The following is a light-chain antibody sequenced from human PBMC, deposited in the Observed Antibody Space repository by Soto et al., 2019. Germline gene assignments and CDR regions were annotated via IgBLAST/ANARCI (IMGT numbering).Light chain of an antibody. CDR3: CSYAGSSTYV. Sequence: QSVLTQPACVSGSPGQSITISCTGTSSDVGSYNLVSWYQQHPGKAPKRMIYEGSKRPSGVSNRFSGSKSGNTASLTISGLQAEDEADYYCCSYAGSSTYVFGTGTRSPS. CDR2: EGS. CDR1: SSDVGSYNL. V-gene: IGLV2-23*01. J-gene: IGLJ1*01.